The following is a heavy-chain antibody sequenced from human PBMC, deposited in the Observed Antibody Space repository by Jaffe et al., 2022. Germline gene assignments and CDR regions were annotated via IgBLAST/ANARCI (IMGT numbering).Heavy chain of an antibody. Sequence: EVQLVESGGGLVQPGGSLRLSCAASGFTVSSNYMSWVRQAPGKGLEWVSVIYSGGSTYYADSVKGRFTISRDNSKNTLYLQMNSLRAEDTAVYYCARDPMNYYDRSERTTGDFDIWGQGTMVTVSS. D-gene: IGHD3-22*01. CDR1: GFTVSSNY. J-gene: IGHJ3*02. CDR2: IYSGGST. CDR3: ARDPMNYYDRSERTTGDFDI. V-gene: IGHV3-66*02.